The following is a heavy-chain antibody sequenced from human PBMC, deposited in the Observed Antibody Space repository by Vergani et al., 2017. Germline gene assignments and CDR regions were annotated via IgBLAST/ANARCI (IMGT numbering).Heavy chain of an antibody. D-gene: IGHD1-26*01. J-gene: IGHJ4*02. CDR3: AKDQWEESW. V-gene: IGHV3-33*06. Sequence: QVQLVESGGGVVQPGRSLRLSCAASGFTFSSYGMHWVRQAPGKGLEWVAVIWYDGSNKYYADSVKGRFTISKDNSKNTLYLQMNSLRAEDTAVYYCAKDQWEESWWGQGTLVTVSS. CDR2: IWYDGSNK. CDR1: GFTFSSYG.